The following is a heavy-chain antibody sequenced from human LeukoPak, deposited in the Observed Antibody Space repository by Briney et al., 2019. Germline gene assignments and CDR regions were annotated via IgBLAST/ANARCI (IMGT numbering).Heavy chain of an antibody. CDR1: GFTFSSYG. V-gene: IGHV3-30*03. Sequence: GGSLRLSCAASGFTFSSYGMHWVRQAPGKGLEWVAVISYDGSNEYYADSVKGRFTISRDNSKNTLYLQMNSLRAEDTAVYYCAREGYSSSWYAAGFDYWGQGTLVTVSS. CDR3: AREGYSSSWYAAGFDY. CDR2: ISYDGSNE. J-gene: IGHJ4*02. D-gene: IGHD6-13*01.